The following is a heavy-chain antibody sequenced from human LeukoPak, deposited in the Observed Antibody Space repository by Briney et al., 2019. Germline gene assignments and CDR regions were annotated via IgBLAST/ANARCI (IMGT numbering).Heavy chain of an antibody. CDR1: GYTFTSYG. CDR2: ISAYNGNT. Sequence: ASVKVSCKASGYTFTSYGISWVRQAPGQGLEWMGWISAYNGNTNYAQKLQGRVTMTTDTSTSTAYMELRSLRSDDTAVYYCARDAMSGSSWYVGEAWFDPWGQGTLVTVSS. D-gene: IGHD6-13*01. J-gene: IGHJ5*02. CDR3: ARDAMSGSSWYVGEAWFDP. V-gene: IGHV1-18*01.